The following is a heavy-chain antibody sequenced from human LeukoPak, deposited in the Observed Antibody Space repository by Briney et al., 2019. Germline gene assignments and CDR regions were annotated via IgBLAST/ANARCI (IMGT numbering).Heavy chain of an antibody. CDR1: GFTLTTYA. V-gene: IGHV3-23*01. CDR3: ARLPSPGYYYYYYMDV. D-gene: IGHD2-21*02. J-gene: IGHJ6*03. Sequence: PGGSLRLSCAVSGFTLTTYAMSWVRQAPGKGLEWVSAISGSGGVTWYTDSVKGRFTISRDNAKNSLYLQMNSLRAEDTAVYYCARLPSPGYYYYYYMDVWGKGTTVTVSS. CDR2: ISGSGGVT.